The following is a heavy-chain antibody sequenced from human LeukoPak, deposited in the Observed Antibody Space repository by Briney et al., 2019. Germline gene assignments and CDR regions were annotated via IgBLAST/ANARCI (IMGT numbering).Heavy chain of an antibody. CDR2: ISGSGGST. Sequence: PGGSLRLSCAASGFTFSSYAMSWVRQAPGKGLEWDSAISGSGGSTYYADSVKGRFTISRDNSKNMLYLQMNSLRAEDTAVYYCAKGPPQLLYLDWFDPWGQGTLVTVSS. J-gene: IGHJ5*02. D-gene: IGHD2-2*02. CDR1: GFTFSSYA. CDR3: AKGPPQLLYLDWFDP. V-gene: IGHV3-23*01.